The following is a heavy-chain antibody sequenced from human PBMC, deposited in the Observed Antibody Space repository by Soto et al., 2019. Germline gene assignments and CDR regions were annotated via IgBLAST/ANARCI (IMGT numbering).Heavy chain of an antibody. CDR2: ISGSGGST. D-gene: IGHD3-16*02. Sequence: GGSLRLSCAASGFTFSSYAMSWVRQAPGKGLEWVSAISGSGGSTYYADSVKGRFTISRDNSKKTLYLQMNSLRAEDTAVYYCAKDVVDTAMVMPDYVWGSYRFPNWFDPWGQGTLVTVSS. V-gene: IGHV3-23*01. CDR3: AKDVVDTAMVMPDYVWGSYRFPNWFDP. J-gene: IGHJ5*02. CDR1: GFTFSSYA.